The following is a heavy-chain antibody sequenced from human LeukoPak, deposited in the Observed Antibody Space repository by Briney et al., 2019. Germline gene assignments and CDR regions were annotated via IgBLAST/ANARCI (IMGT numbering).Heavy chain of an antibody. CDR3: ARADSSSWFDS. CDR2: ISSSGSST. V-gene: IGHV3-11*05. J-gene: IGHJ5*01. Sequence: GGSLRLSCAASGFSFSDYYMVWIRQAPGKGPEWVSVISSSGSSTNYADSVRGRFTVSRDNAKNSLFLQMNRLRPEDSAVYYCARADSSSWFDSWGQGALVTVSS. CDR1: GFSFSDYY. D-gene: IGHD3-22*01.